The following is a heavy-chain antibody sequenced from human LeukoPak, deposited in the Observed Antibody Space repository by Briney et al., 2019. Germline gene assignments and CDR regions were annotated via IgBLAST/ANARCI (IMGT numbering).Heavy chain of an antibody. CDR1: GGSITNYY. D-gene: IGHD6-19*01. J-gene: IGHJ4*02. V-gene: IGHV4-59*01. Sequence: SETLSLTCTVSGGSITNYYWSWIRQPPGKPLEWIGYVYYSGSTNANPSLKTRVTISVDTSKNQFSLSLTSVTAADTAVYYCARSIRGYSSGWYYFDYWGQGTLITVSS. CDR2: VYYSGST. CDR3: ARSIRGYSSGWYYFDY.